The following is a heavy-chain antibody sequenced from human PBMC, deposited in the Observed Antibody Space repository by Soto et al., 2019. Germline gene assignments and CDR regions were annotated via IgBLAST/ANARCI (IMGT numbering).Heavy chain of an antibody. CDR3: VKWHTSNFDSLPSTGFDF. CDR1: GFTFSDPV. Sequence: GGSLRLSCVGSGFTFSDPVMAWVRQAPGKGLEWLSVMSGDGRTRYALSVTGRFTISRDNSKNTLYLQMRSLRAEDAAAYYCVKWHTSNFDSLPSTGFDFWGQGTQVTVSS. V-gene: IGHV3-23*01. CDR2: MSGDGRT. J-gene: IGHJ4*02. D-gene: IGHD3-22*01.